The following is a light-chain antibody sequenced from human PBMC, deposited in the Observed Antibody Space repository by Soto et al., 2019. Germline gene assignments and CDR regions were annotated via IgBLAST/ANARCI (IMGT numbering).Light chain of an antibody. CDR2: GAS. CDR1: QSVSSN. CDR3: QHYNNWPPLFT. Sequence: EVVMTQSPATLSVSPGERATLSCRASQSVSSNLTWYQQRPGQAPRLLIYGASTRATGVPARFSGSGSGTEFSLTISSLQSEDCAVYYCQHYNNWPPLFTFGPGTKVDIK. J-gene: IGKJ3*01. V-gene: IGKV3-15*01.